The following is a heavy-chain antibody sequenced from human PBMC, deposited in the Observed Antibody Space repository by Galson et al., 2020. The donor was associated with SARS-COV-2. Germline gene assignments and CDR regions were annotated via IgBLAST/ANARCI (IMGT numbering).Heavy chain of an antibody. CDR3: ASTLVGADTPFDY. V-gene: IGHV3-30-3*01. CDR1: GFTFSSYA. J-gene: IGHJ4*02. D-gene: IGHD1-26*01. CDR2: ISYDGSNK. Sequence: TGGSLRLSCAASGFTFSSYAMHWVRQAPGKGLEWVAVISYDGSNKYYADSVKGRFTISRDNSKNTLYLQMNSLRAEDTAVYYCASTLVGADTPFDYWGQGTLVTVSS.